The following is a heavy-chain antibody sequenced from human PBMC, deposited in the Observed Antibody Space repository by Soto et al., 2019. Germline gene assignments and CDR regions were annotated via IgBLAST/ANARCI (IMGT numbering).Heavy chain of an antibody. CDR3: VRSGTSSSRFSDY. Sequence: PGESQKISCKGSGYTFTSYWIGWVRQMPGEGLEWMGVIYPSDSDIRYSPSFQGKVTISADKSITTAYLQWSSLKAADTAMYYCVRSGTSSSRFSDYWGQGTLVTVSS. V-gene: IGHV5-51*01. CDR2: IYPSDSDI. CDR1: GYTFTSYW. J-gene: IGHJ4*02. D-gene: IGHD2-15*01.